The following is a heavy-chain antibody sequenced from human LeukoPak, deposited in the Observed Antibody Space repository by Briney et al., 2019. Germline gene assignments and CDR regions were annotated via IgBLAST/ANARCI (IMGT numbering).Heavy chain of an antibody. CDR2: IIPILGIA. J-gene: IGHJ4*02. CDR1: GGTFSSYA. D-gene: IGHD3-10*01. CDR3: ARDPAYYYGSGSYPTDYDY. V-gene: IGHV1-69*04. Sequence: ASVKVSCKASGGTFSSYAISWVRQAPGQGLEWMGRIIPILGIANYAQKFQGRVTITADKSTSTAYMELSSLRSEDTAVYYCARDPAYYYGSGSYPTDYDYWGQGTLVTVSS.